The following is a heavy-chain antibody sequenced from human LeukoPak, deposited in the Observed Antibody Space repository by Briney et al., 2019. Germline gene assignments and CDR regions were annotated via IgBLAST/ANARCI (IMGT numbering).Heavy chain of an antibody. D-gene: IGHD3-16*01. CDR1: GFTFDDYA. J-gene: IGHJ4*02. CDR2: ISWDGGST. Sequence: GGSLRLSCAASGFTFDDYAMHWVRQAPGKGLEWVSLISWDGGSTYYADSVKGRFTISRDNTKNSLYLRMNSLRAEDTALYYCASQGGYWGQGTLVTVSS. V-gene: IGHV3-43D*03. CDR3: ASQGGY.